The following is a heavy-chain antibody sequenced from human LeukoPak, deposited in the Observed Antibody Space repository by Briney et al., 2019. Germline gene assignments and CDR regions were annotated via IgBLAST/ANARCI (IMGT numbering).Heavy chain of an antibody. V-gene: IGHV4-34*01. CDR1: GGSFSGYY. D-gene: IGHD2-2*01. J-gene: IGHJ5*02. Sequence: SETLSLTCAVYGGSFSGYYWSWIRQPPGKGLEWIGEINHNGSTNYNPSLKSRVTISVDTSKNQFSLKLSSVTAADTAVYYCARAQDIVVVPAARLGYNWFDPWGQGTLVTVSS. CDR2: INHNGST. CDR3: ARAQDIVVVPAARLGYNWFDP.